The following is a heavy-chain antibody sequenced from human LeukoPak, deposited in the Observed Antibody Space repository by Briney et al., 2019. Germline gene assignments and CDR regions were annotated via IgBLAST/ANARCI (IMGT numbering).Heavy chain of an antibody. CDR1: GGSFSGYY. V-gene: IGHV4-34*01. D-gene: IGHD3-10*01. Sequence: PSETLSLTCAVYGGSFSGYYWSWIRQPPGKGLEWIGEINHSGSTNYNPSLKSRVTISVDTSKNQFSLKLSSVTAADTAVYYCARAERITMVRGVPNAFDIWGQGTMVTVSS. CDR2: INHSGST. CDR3: ARAERITMVRGVPNAFDI. J-gene: IGHJ3*02.